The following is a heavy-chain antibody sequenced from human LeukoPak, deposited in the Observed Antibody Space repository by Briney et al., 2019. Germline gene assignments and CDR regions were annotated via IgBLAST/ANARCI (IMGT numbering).Heavy chain of an antibody. CDR1: GGSISSYY. V-gene: IGHV4-4*07. CDR2: IYTSGST. CDR3: ARGPGGDSSSWLPYYYYYYMDV. D-gene: IGHD6-13*01. Sequence: SETLSLTCTVSGGSISSYYWSWIRQPAGKGLEWIGRIYTSGSTNYNPSLKSRVTMSVDTSKNQFSLKLSSVTAADTAVYYCARGPGGDSSSWLPYYYYYYMDVWGKGTTVTISS. J-gene: IGHJ6*03.